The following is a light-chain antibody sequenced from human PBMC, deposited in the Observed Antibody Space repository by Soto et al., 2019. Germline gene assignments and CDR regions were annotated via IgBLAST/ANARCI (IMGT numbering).Light chain of an antibody. CDR3: MQSTHIPST. CDR2: EVS. V-gene: IGKV2-29*03. J-gene: IGKJ5*01. Sequence: DVVMTQTPLSLSVAPGQPASISCKSSQSLLHITGETFLFWYLQKPGQSPQLMIYEVSTRVSGVPDRFSGSGSGTDFTLDISRVETDDVGIDYFMQSTHIPSTFGQGTLL. CDR1: QSLLHITGETF.